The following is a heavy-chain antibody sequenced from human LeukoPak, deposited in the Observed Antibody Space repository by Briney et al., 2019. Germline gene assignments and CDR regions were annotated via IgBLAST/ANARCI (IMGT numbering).Heavy chain of an antibody. Sequence: ASVKVSYKASGYTFTSYGISWVRQAPGQGLEWMGWISAYNGNTNYAQKLQGRVTMTTDTSTSTAYMELRSLRSDDTAVYYCARALGSGSYSPNWFDPWGQGTLVTVSS. CDR2: ISAYNGNT. V-gene: IGHV1-18*01. J-gene: IGHJ5*02. CDR3: ARALGSGSYSPNWFDP. CDR1: GYTFTSYG. D-gene: IGHD3-10*01.